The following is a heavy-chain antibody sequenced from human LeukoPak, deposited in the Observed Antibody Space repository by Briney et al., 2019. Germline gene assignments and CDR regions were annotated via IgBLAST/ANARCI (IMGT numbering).Heavy chain of an antibody. D-gene: IGHD3-10*01. Sequence: GGSLRLSCAASGFTFSSYEMNWVRQAPGKGVEWVSYISSSGSTIYYADSVKGRFTISRDNAKNSLYLQMNSLRAEDTAVYYCARARFGEYYPDYWGQGTLVTVSS. CDR3: ARARFGEYYPDY. V-gene: IGHV3-48*03. J-gene: IGHJ4*02. CDR2: ISSSGSTI. CDR1: GFTFSSYE.